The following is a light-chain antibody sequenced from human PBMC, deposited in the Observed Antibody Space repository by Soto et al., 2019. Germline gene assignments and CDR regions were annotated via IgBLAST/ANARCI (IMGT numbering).Light chain of an antibody. CDR2: IDN. CDR1: TSNIGSQT. V-gene: IGLV1-44*01. J-gene: IGLJ2*01. CDR3: QSYDSSLSGSV. Sequence: QSVLTQPPSASGTPGQRVSISCSGSTSNIGSQTVNWYQRLPGTAPKLLIYIDNQRPSGVPDRFSGSKSGTSASLAITGLQAEDEADYYCQSYDSSLSGSVFGGGTKLTV.